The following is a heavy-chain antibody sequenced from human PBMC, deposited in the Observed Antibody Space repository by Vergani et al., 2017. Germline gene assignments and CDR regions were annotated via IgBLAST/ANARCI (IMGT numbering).Heavy chain of an antibody. CDR1: GFTFSSYS. J-gene: IGHJ4*02. D-gene: IGHD6-6*01. CDR2: ISGSSSYI. CDR3: ARDFVSFRGDSSSPAGY. V-gene: IGHV3-21*01. Sequence: VQLVESGGGLVKPGGSLRLSCAASGFTFSSYSMNWVRQAPGKGLEWVSSISGSSSYIYYADSVKGRFTISRDNAKNSLYLQMNSLRAEDTAVYYCARDFVSFRGDSSSPAGYWGQGTLVTVSS.